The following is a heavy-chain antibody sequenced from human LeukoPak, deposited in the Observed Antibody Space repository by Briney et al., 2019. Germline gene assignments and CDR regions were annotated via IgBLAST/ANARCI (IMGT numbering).Heavy chain of an antibody. D-gene: IGHD5-18*01. CDR3: ARDPDSYGYDY. CDR1: GYTFTSYD. CDR2: MNPNSGNT. V-gene: IGHV1-8*03. Sequence: GASVKVSCKASGYTFTSYDINWVRQATGQGLEWMGWMNPNSGNTGYAQKFQGRVTITRNTSISTAYMELSSLRSEDTAVYYCARDPDSYGYDYWGQGTLVTVSS. J-gene: IGHJ4*02.